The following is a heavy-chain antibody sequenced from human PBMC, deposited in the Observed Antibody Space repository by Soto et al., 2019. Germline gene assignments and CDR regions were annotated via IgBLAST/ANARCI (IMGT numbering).Heavy chain of an antibody. D-gene: IGHD6-13*01. CDR1: GYTFTSYG. CDR3: ARDSCSHSTYSSSCRTNGY. J-gene: IGHJ4*02. CDR2: ISAYNGNT. Sequence: QVQLVQSGAEVKKPGASVKVSCKASGYTFTSYGISWVRQAPGQGLEGMGWISAYNGNTNYAQKLQGRVTMTTDTSTSTAYMELRSLRSDDTAVYYCARDSCSHSTYSSSCRTNGYWGQGTLVTVSS. V-gene: IGHV1-18*01.